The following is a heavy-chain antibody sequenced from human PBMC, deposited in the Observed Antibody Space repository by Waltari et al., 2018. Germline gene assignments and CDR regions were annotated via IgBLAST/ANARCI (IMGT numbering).Heavy chain of an antibody. CDR2: INHSGIT. D-gene: IGHD6-13*01. J-gene: IGHJ5*02. V-gene: IGHV4-34*01. CDR1: GGSFSGYY. Sequence: QVQLQQWGAGLLKPSETLSLTGAVHGGSFSGYYWSWIRQPPGKGRGWMGEINHSGITNNNPSLKSRVTISVDTSKNQFSLKLSSVTAADTAVYYCARGLYSSSWFHNWFDPWGQGTLVTVSS. CDR3: ARGLYSSSWFHNWFDP.